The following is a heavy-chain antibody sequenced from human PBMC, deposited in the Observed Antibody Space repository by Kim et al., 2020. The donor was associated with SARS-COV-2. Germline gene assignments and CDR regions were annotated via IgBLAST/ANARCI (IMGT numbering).Heavy chain of an antibody. D-gene: IGHD6-19*01. CDR2: ISWNSGSI. Sequence: GGSLRLSCAASGFTFDDYAMHWVRQAPGKGLEWVSGISWNSGSIGYADSVKGRFTISRDNAKNSLYLQMNSLRAEDTALYYCAKDIGSSGWYYFDYWGQGTLVTVSS. V-gene: IGHV3-9*01. CDR1: GFTFDDYA. CDR3: AKDIGSSGWYYFDY. J-gene: IGHJ4*02.